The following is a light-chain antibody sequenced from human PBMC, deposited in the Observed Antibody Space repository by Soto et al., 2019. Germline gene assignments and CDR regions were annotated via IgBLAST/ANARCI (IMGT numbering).Light chain of an antibody. J-gene: IGLJ2*01. CDR3: SSYTSSSLVV. CDR2: EVS. CDR1: SSDVGSYNR. V-gene: IGLV2-18*02. Sequence: QSALTQPPSVSGSPGQSVTISCTGTSSDVGSYNRVSWYQQPPGTAPKLMIYEVSNRPSGVPDRFSGSKSGNTASLTISGLQDEDEADYYCSSYTSSSLVVFGGGTKLTVL.